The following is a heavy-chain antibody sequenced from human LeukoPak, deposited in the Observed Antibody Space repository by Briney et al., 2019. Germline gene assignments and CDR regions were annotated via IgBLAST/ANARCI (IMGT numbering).Heavy chain of an antibody. CDR2: ISWDGGST. D-gene: IGHD3-10*01. V-gene: IGHV3-43D*03. J-gene: IGHJ6*03. CDR3: AKDSVLRYYYGSGSYYYYYYYMDV. Sequence: GGSLRLSCAASGFTFDDYAMHWVRQAPGKGLEWVSLISWDGGSTYYADSVKGRFTISRDNSKNSLYLQMNSLRAEDTALYYCAKDSVLRYYYGSGSYYYYYYYMDVWGKGTTVTVSS. CDR1: GFTFDDYA.